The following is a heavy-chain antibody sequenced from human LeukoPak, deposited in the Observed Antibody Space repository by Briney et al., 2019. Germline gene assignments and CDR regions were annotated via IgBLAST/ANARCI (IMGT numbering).Heavy chain of an antibody. CDR3: AGHVCYCDCDSCYLHI. J-gene: IGHJ3*02. V-gene: IGHV4-39*01. CDR1: SGSITSSTYY. D-gene: IGHD2-21*01. Sequence: SETLSLTCPVSSGSITSSTYYSGRIRQPPGKGLEWIGSIYYSGSTYYNPSLKSRVTISVDTSKNQFSLKLSSVTAADTAVHYCAGHVCYCDCDSCYLHIWGEGRMVTVSS. CDR2: IYYSGST.